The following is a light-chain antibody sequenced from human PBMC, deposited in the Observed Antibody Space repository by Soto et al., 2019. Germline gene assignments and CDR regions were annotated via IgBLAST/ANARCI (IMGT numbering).Light chain of an antibody. CDR2: LGS. Sequence: DTVMTQSPLSLPVTPGEPASISCRSSQSLLYSNGYNYLEWYLQKPGQSPQLLIYLGSNRAAGVPDRFSGSGSGTDFTLKISRAEAEDVGVYYCLQGLQLPYTFGQGTKLEIK. CDR3: LQGLQLPYT. CDR1: QSLLYSNGYNY. V-gene: IGKV2-28*01. J-gene: IGKJ2*01.